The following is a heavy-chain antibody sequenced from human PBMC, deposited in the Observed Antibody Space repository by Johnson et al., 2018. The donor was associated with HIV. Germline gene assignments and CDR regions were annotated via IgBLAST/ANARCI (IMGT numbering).Heavy chain of an antibody. CDR2: IYSGDTT. CDR3: ARGAPRWNYYVDAFDL. Sequence: EVQLVESGGALVQPGGSLRLSCAASGFTVSNNYMSWVRQAPGKGLEWVSIIYSGDTTYYADSVKGRFTISRDNSRNTLYLQMSSLRAEDTAVYYCARGAPRWNYYVDAFDLWGQGTMVIVSS. CDR1: GFTVSNNY. V-gene: IGHV3-66*01. J-gene: IGHJ3*01. D-gene: IGHD1-7*01.